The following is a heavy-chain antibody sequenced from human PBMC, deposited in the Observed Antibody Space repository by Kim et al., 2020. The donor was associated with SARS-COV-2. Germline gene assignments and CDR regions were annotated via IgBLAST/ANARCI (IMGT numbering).Heavy chain of an antibody. CDR2: INAGNGNT. J-gene: IGHJ5*02. V-gene: IGHV1-3*01. Sequence: ASVKVSCKASGYTFTSYAMHWVRQAPGQRLEWMGWINAGNGNTKYSQKFQGRVTITRDTSASTAYMELSSLRSEDTAVYYCARDTRRQGPPHVVVAARGLYCFDPWGQGTLVTVSS. CDR1: GYTFTSYA. CDR3: ARDTRRQGPPHVVVAARGLYCFDP. D-gene: IGHD2-15*01.